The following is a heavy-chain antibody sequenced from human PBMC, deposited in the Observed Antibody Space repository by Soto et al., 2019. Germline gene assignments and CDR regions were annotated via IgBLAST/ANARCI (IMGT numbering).Heavy chain of an antibody. CDR1: GFTFSSYA. CDR3: AKVYYDFWSGYLRDSDYGMDV. V-gene: IGHV3-30-3*01. J-gene: IGHJ6*02. D-gene: IGHD3-3*01. CDR2: ISYDGSDK. Sequence: GGSLRLSCAASGFTFSSYAMHWVRQAPGKGLEWVALISYDGSDKYYADSVKGRFTISRDNSKNTLYLQMNGLRAEDTAVYYCAKVYYDFWSGYLRDSDYGMDVWGQGTTVTVSS.